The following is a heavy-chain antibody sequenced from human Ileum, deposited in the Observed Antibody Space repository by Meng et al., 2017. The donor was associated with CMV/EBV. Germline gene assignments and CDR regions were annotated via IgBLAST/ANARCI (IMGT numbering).Heavy chain of an antibody. CDR2: IYYRGTT. D-gene: IGHD4-11*01. CDR1: GGSISRRSYD. CDR3: VRDKDNNYLLDWFDP. Sequence: QPPPRASAPGLAKPSVPLPLTCPVSGGSISRRSYDWGCIRQPPGKRLEWIGSIYYRGTTYYNPSLKSRVTMSIDTSTNQFSLNLRSVTAADTAVYYCVRDKDNNYLLDWFDPWGQGTLVTVSS. V-gene: IGHV4-39*07. J-gene: IGHJ5*02.